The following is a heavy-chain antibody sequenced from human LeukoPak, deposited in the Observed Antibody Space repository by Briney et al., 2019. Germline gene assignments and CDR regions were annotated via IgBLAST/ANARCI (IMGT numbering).Heavy chain of an antibody. D-gene: IGHD2-21*02. Sequence: SETLSLTCAVYGGSFSGYYWIWIRQPPGKGLEWIGEINHSGSTKYNPSLKSRVIISVDTPKNQFSLKLSSVTAADTAVYYCARVVVVTARDSFDIWGQGTMVTVSS. V-gene: IGHV4-34*01. J-gene: IGHJ3*02. CDR2: INHSGST. CDR1: GGSFSGYY. CDR3: ARVVVVTARDSFDI.